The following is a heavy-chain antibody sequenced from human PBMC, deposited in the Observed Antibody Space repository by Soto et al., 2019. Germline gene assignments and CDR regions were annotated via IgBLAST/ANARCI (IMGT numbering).Heavy chain of an antibody. CDR2: ISYDGSNK. CDR1: GFTFSSYG. Sequence: PGGSLRLSCAASGFTFSSYGMHWVRQAPGKGLEWVAVISYDGSNKYYADSVKGRFTISRDNSKNTLYLQMNSLRAEDTAVYYCAKGPGYYYYYMDVWGKGTTVTVSS. J-gene: IGHJ6*03. V-gene: IGHV3-30*18. CDR3: AKGPGYYYYYMDV.